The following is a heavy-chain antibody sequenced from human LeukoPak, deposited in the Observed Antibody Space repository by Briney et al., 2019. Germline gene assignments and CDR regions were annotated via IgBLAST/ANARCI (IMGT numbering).Heavy chain of an antibody. D-gene: IGHD1-26*01. CDR1: GYTFTGYY. CDR2: INPNGGGT. CDR3: ARNRRATPDY. Sequence: ASVKVSCKASGYTFTGYYMHWVRQAPGQGLEWMGRINPNGGGTNYAQKFQGRVTMTRDTSISIAYMELNRLRSDDTAVYYCARNRRATPDYWGQGTLVTVSS. J-gene: IGHJ4*02. V-gene: IGHV1-2*06.